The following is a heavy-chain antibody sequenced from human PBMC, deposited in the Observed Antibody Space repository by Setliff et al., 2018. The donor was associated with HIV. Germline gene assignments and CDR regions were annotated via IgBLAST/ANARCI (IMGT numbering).Heavy chain of an antibody. CDR2: IYTSGST. J-gene: IGHJ5*02. CDR3: ARGQYCGGGSCYSPSYNWFDP. V-gene: IGHV4-61*01. Sequence: SETLSLTCTVSGVSISSGSYYWSWIRQPPGKGLEWIGYIYTSGSTDYHPSLKSRVTISEDTSKNEFSLKLSSVTAADTAVYYCARGQYCGGGSCYSPSYNWFDPWGQGTLVTVSS. D-gene: IGHD2-15*01. CDR1: GVSISSGSYY.